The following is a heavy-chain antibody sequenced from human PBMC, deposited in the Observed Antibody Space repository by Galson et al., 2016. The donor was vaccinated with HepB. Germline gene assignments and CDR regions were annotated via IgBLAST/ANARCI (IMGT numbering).Heavy chain of an antibody. CDR3: AKDMSIFGVVITHSGGGLDV. CDR2: ISWNSGTI. V-gene: IGHV3-9*01. J-gene: IGHJ6*02. CDR1: GFTLDHYA. D-gene: IGHD3-3*01. Sequence: SLRLSCAASGFTLDHYAMQWVRQAPGKGLEWVSGISWNSGTIIYADSVKGRFTISRDNAKNSLYLQMNSLRAEDTALYYCAKDMSIFGVVITHSGGGLDVWGQGTTVTVSS.